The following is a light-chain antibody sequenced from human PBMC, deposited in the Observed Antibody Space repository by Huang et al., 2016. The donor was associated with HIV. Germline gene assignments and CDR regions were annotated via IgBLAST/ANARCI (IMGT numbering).Light chain of an antibody. CDR2: GAS. CDR1: QTIITY. Sequence: DIQMTQSPSSLSASVGDRVTITCRASQTIITYLNWYQQKPRKAPKLLIYGASSLHSGVPSRFSGSGSGTDFTLTISSLQPDDFATYYCQQSFNTPPYTFGQGTKLEIK. V-gene: IGKV1-39*01. CDR3: QQSFNTPPYT. J-gene: IGKJ2*01.